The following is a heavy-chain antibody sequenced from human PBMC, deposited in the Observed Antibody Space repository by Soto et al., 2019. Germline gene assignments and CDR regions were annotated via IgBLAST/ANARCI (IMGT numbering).Heavy chain of an antibody. V-gene: IGHV1-18*01. CDR2: ISAYNGNT. Sequence: QVQLVQSGAEVKKPGASVKVSCKASGYNFASYAISWMRQAPGQGLEWMGWISAYNGNTKYAQKPQGRVNMTTDTSTSTAYMELMSLRSDDTAVYYCARDPPPPDYWGQGTLVTVSS. CDR3: ARDPPPPDY. J-gene: IGHJ4*02. CDR1: GYNFASYA.